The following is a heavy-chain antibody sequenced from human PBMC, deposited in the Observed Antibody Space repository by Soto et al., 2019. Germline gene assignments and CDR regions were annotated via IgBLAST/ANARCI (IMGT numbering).Heavy chain of an antibody. V-gene: IGHV1-69*02. J-gene: IGHJ6*02. CDR3: ARGLYAEYYYYGMDV. CDR1: GGTFSSYT. CDR2: IIPILGIA. D-gene: IGHD2-2*01. Sequence: QVQLVQSGAEVKKPGSSVKVSCKASGGTFSSYTISWVRQAPGQGLEWMGRIIPILGIANHAQKFQGRVTITADKSTSTAYMELSSRRSEDTAVYYCARGLYAEYYYYGMDVWGQGTTVTVSS.